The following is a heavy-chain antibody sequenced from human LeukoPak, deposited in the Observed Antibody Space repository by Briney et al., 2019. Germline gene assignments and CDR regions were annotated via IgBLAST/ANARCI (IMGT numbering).Heavy chain of an antibody. CDR1: GFAFSSYV. D-gene: IGHD3-16*02. J-gene: IGHJ4*02. V-gene: IGHV3-23*01. Sequence: PGGSLRLSCAASGFAFSSYVMTWVRQAPGKGLEWVSGISGSGGSTYDADSVKGRFTVSRDNSKSTLYLQMNSLRDEDTAVYYCAIYRSDTETAFWGLGTLVTVSS. CDR2: ISGSGGST. CDR3: AIYRSDTETAF.